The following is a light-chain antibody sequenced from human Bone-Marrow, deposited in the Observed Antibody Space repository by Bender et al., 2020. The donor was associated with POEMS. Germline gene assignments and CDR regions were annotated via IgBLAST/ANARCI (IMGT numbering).Light chain of an antibody. CDR2: DVS. CDR3: CSYAANFVI. V-gene: IGLV2-14*03. J-gene: IGLJ2*01. Sequence: QSALTQPASVSGSPGQSITISCTGTTSDVGRYNYVAWYQQYPGKAPKVMIYDVSNRPSGVPDRFSGSKSGSTASLTISGLQLDDEAFYYCCSYAANFVIFGDGTRLNVL. CDR1: TSDVGRYNY.